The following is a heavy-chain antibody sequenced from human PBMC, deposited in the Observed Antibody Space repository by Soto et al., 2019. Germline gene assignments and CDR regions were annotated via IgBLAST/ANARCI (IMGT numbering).Heavy chain of an antibody. D-gene: IGHD3-3*01. CDR1: GGSISSSSYY. J-gene: IGHJ5*02. Sequence: SETLSLTCTVSGGSISSSSYYWGWIRQPPGKGLEWIGSIYYSGSTYYNPSLKSRVTISVDTSKNQFSLKLSSVTAADTAVYYCARLHYDFWSGYRRIWFDPWGQGTLVTVSS. CDR3: ARLHYDFWSGYRRIWFDP. V-gene: IGHV4-39*01. CDR2: IYYSGST.